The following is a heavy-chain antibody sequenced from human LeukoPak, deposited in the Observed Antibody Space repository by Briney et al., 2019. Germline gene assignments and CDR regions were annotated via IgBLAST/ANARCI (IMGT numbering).Heavy chain of an antibody. CDR1: GGSLSSYY. V-gene: IGHV4-59*08. D-gene: IGHD1-26*01. CDR3: ASHPRGGGATNFDY. J-gene: IGHJ4*02. Sequence: SETLSLTCTVSGGSLSSYYWSWLRQPPGKGLDWIGYIYYSGSTNSNPSLKSRVTISVDTSKTQFSLKRGSVTAADTAVFYCASHPRGGGATNFDYWGQGTLVTVSS. CDR2: IYYSGST.